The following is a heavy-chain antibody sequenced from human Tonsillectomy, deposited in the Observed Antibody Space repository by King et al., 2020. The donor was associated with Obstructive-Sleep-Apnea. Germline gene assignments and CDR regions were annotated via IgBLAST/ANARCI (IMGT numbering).Heavy chain of an antibody. V-gene: IGHV4-34*01. J-gene: IGHJ6*02. CDR2: INHSGST. CDR1: GGSFSGYY. D-gene: IGHD3-10*01. Sequence: VQLQQWGAGLLKPSETLSLTCAVYGGSFSGYYWSWIRQPPGKGLEWIGEINHSGSTNYNPSLKSRVTISVDTSKNQFSLKLSSVTAADTAVYYCAREARITMVRGVIITGGMDVWGQGTTVTVSS. CDR3: AREARITMVRGVIITGGMDV.